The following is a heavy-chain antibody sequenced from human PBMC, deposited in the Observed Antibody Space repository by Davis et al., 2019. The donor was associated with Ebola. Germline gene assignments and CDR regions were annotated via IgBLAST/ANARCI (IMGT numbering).Heavy chain of an antibody. Sequence: AASVKVSCKASGYTFTSYDINWVRQATGQGLEWMGWMNPNSGNTGYAQKFQGRVTMTRNTSISTAYMELSSLRSEDTAVYYCARGGRIGGNYYLNYWGQGTLVTVSS. J-gene: IGHJ4*02. CDR2: MNPNSGNT. CDR3: ARGGRIGGNYYLNY. D-gene: IGHD4-23*01. CDR1: GYTFTSYD. V-gene: IGHV1-8*01.